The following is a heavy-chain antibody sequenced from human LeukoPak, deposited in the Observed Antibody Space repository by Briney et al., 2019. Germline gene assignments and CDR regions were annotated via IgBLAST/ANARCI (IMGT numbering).Heavy chain of an antibody. V-gene: IGHV3-74*01. J-gene: IGHJ4*02. CDR1: GFTFSSYW. CDR2: INSDGSST. CDR3: ASGLTAMLTAEGGFDY. D-gene: IGHD5-18*01. Sequence: PGGSLRLSCAVSGFTFSSYWMHWVRQAPGKGLVWVSRINSDGSSTSYADSVKGRFTISRDNRKNSLYLQMNSLRVEDTAVYFCASGLTAMLTAEGGFDYWGQGTLVTVSS.